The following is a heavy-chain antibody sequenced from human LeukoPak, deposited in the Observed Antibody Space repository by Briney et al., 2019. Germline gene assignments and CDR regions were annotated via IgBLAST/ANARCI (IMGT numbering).Heavy chain of an antibody. CDR3: ATDYFPGGGYDPLC. D-gene: IGHD5-12*01. V-gene: IGHV1-24*01. J-gene: IGHJ4*02. CDR2: FDPEDGET. CDR1: GYTLTELS. Sequence: ASVKVSCKVSGYTLTELSMHWVRQAPGKGLEWMGGFDPEDGETIYAQKFQGRVTMTEDTSTDTAYMELSSLRSEDTAVYYCATDYFPGGGYDPLCWGQGTLVTVSS.